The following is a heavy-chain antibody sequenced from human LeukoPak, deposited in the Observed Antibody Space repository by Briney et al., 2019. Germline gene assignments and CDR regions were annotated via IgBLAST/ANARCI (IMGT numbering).Heavy chain of an antibody. CDR1: GFTFSDYY. D-gene: IGHD3-22*01. CDR3: ARDRVEYYYDSSGYPGDY. Sequence: GGSLTLSCAASGFTFSDYYMRWIRQAPGRGRACASYISSSGSTISYAASVKGRFTISRDNAKNSLYLQMNSLRAEDTAVYYCARDRVEYYYDSSGYPGDYWGQGTLVTVSS. V-gene: IGHV3-11*04. CDR2: ISSSGSTI. J-gene: IGHJ4*02.